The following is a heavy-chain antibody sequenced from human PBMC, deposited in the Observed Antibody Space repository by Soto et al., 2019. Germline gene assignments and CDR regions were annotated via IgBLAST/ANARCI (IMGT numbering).Heavy chain of an antibody. Sequence: SETLSLTCTVTGGSMTSGDQYWTWIRHRPGEGLEWFGYINHRGSLYYNPSLKSRVSMSVDTSKNQFSLNLSSVTAADTAVYYFARELPQRQGRNMDVWGQGTTVTVSS. CDR1: GGSMTSGDQY. D-gene: IGHD1-1*01. CDR3: ARELPQRQGRNMDV. V-gene: IGHV4-31*03. CDR2: INHRGSL. J-gene: IGHJ6*02.